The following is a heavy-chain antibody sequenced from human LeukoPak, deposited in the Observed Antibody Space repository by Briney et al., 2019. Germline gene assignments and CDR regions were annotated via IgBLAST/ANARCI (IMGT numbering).Heavy chain of an antibody. Sequence: PGGSLRRSCAASGFTFSSYRMNWVRQAPGKGLEWVSSISSSSSYIYYADSVKGRFTISRDDAKNSLYLQMNSLRAEDTAVYYCARDSLWFGEAEWDIWGQGTMVTVSS. J-gene: IGHJ3*02. CDR1: GFTFSSYR. CDR2: ISSSSSYI. CDR3: ARDSLWFGEAEWDI. D-gene: IGHD3-10*01. V-gene: IGHV3-21*01.